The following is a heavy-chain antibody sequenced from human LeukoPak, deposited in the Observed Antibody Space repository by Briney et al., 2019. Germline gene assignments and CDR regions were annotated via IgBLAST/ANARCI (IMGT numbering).Heavy chain of an antibody. J-gene: IGHJ3*02. D-gene: IGHD2-2*01. Sequence: GGSLRLSCAASGFTFSSYWMSWVRQAPGKGLEWVANIKQDGSEKYYVDSVKGRFTISRDNAKNSLYLQMNSLRAEDTAVYYCARRLGYCSSTSCYPGGHDAFDIWGQGTMVTVSS. V-gene: IGHV3-7*01. CDR3: ARRLGYCSSTSCYPGGHDAFDI. CDR1: GFTFSSYW. CDR2: IKQDGSEK.